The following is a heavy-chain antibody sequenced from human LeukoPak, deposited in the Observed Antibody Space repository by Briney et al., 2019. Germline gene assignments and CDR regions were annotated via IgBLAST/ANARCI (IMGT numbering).Heavy chain of an antibody. CDR2: I. V-gene: IGHV4-59*01. D-gene: IGHD3-3*01. CDR3: ARSRVRFLEWPPAV. CDR1: GGSISTYY. Sequence: PSETLSLTCTVSGGSISTYYWSWIRQPPGKGLEWIGYIYNPSLQSRVTISVDTSKNQFSLKLSSVTAAGTAVYYCARSRVRFLEWPPAVWGQGTLVTVSS. J-gene: IGHJ4*02.